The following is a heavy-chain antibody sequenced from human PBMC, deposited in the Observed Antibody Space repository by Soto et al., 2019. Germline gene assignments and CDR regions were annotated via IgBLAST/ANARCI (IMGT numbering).Heavy chain of an antibody. CDR3: VTQGFPDTAMVIGGYYYYYMDV. Sequence: SGPTLVNPTQTLTLTCTFSGFSLSTSGVGVGWIRQPPGKALEWLALIYWDDDKRYSPSLKSRLTITKDTSKNQVVLTMTNMDPVDTATYYCVTQGFPDTAMVIGGYYYYYMDVWGKGTTVTVSS. J-gene: IGHJ6*03. D-gene: IGHD5-18*01. V-gene: IGHV2-5*02. CDR2: IYWDDDK. CDR1: GFSLSTSGVG.